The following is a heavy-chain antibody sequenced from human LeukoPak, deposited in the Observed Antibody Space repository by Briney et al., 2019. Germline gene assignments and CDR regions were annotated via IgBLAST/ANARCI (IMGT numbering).Heavy chain of an antibody. CDR3: AATYYYGSGSYYPPDAFDI. D-gene: IGHD3-10*01. CDR2: IVVGSGNT. J-gene: IGHJ3*02. CDR1: GFTFTSSA. V-gene: IGHV1-58*01. Sequence: SVKVSCKASGFTFTSSAVQWVRQASGQRLEWIGWIVVGSGNTNYAQKFQERVTITRDMSTSTAYMELSSLRSEDTAVYYCAATYYYGSGSYYPPDAFDIWGQGTMVTVSS.